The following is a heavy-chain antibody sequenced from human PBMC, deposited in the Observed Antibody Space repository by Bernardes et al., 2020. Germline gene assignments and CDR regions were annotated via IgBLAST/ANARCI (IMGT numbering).Heavy chain of an antibody. V-gene: IGHV3-48*01. J-gene: IGHJ3*02. Sequence: GLPRLSPAASLFTLPTFSMNWVPPAPREGVEWGLYISSSSSNIKYADSVKGRFTISRDNGKNSLYLQMNSLRAEDTAVYYCANSPGGFNIWGQGTMVTVSS. D-gene: IGHD2-15*01. CDR2: ISSSSSNI. CDR1: LFTLPTFS. CDR3: ANSPGGFNI.